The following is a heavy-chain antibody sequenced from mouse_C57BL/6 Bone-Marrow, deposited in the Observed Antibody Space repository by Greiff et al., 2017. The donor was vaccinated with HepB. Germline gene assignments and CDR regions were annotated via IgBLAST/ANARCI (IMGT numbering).Heavy chain of an antibody. CDR1: GFSFNTYA. Sequence: EAGGGLVQPKGSLKLSCAASGFSFNTYAMNWVRQAPGKGLEWVARIRSKSNNYATYYADSVKDRFTISRDDSESMLYLQMNNLKTEDTAMYYCLPIYYAMDYWGQGTSVTVSS. V-gene: IGHV10-1*01. J-gene: IGHJ4*01. D-gene: IGHD5-5*01. CDR2: IRSKSNNYAT. CDR3: LPIYYAMDY.